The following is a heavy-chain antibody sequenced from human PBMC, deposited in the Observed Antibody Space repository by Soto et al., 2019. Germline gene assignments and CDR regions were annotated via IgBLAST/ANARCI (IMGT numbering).Heavy chain of an antibody. CDR1: GYTFTAYY. V-gene: IGHV1-2*02. CDR3: ARGDFDRSGNYNAGWFAP. CDR2: INPNSGGT. D-gene: IGHD3-22*01. J-gene: IGHJ5*02. Sequence: QVQLVQSGAEVKKPGASVKVSCKASGYTFTAYYMHWLRLAPGQGLEWMGWINPNSGGTNYAQRFQGRVTVTNDTSISTTYMELSSLGSDDTAVYYCARGDFDRSGNYNAGWFAPWGQGTLVTVSS.